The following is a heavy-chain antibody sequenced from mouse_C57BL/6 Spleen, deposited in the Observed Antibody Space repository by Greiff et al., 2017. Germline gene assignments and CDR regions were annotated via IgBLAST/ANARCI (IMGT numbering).Heavy chain of an antibody. J-gene: IGHJ3*01. CDR1: GFTFSSYA. CDR3: ARESIYDGYFY. D-gene: IGHD2-3*01. CDR2: ISDGGSYT. V-gene: IGHV5-4*01. Sequence: EVKLMESGGGLVKPGGSLKLSCAASGFTFSSYAMSWVRQTPEKRLEWVATISDGGSYTYYPDNVKGRFTISRDNAKNNLYLQMSQLKSEDTAMYYCARESIYDGYFYWGQGTLVTVSA.